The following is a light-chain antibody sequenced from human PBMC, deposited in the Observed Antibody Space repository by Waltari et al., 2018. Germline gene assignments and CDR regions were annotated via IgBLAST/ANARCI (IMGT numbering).Light chain of an antibody. CDR3: QQGDSLPPT. Sequence: DTQMTQSPSSVSASVGDRVTITCRASQDVTNHLAWFQQKPGRAPKVLIFDVSTLQSGVPSRFSGSGSGTEFSLTISSLQPEDFATYYCQQGDSLPPTFGQVTKVEIK. V-gene: IGKV1-12*01. CDR1: QDVTNH. J-gene: IGKJ1*01. CDR2: DVS.